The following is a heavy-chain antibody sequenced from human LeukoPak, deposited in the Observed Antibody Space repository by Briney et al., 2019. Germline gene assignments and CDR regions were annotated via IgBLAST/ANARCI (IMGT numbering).Heavy chain of an antibody. CDR1: GYTFTGYY. CDR2: INPNSGGT. V-gene: IGHV1-2*02. CDR3: ARSCSSTSCSLDY. Sequence: GASVKVSCKASGYTFTGYYMHWVRQAPGQGLEWMGWINPNSGGTNYAQKFQGRVTMTRDTSISTAYMELSRLRSDDTAVYYCARSCSSTSCSLDYWGQGTLDTVSS. D-gene: IGHD2-2*01. J-gene: IGHJ4*02.